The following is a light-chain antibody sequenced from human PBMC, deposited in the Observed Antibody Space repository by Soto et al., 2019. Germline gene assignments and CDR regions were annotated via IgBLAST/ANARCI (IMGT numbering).Light chain of an antibody. Sequence: PMTHSPSSMSAFVTNRATFTCRASQGIRNFLVWYQHKPGKVPKRLIYAGSSLQSGVPSRFSGSGSGTEFTLTISSLQPEDFATYYCLQHNIYPHTFGQGTRLEIK. CDR1: QGIRNF. J-gene: IGKJ5*01. CDR3: LQHNIYPHT. CDR2: AGS. V-gene: IGKV1-17*03.